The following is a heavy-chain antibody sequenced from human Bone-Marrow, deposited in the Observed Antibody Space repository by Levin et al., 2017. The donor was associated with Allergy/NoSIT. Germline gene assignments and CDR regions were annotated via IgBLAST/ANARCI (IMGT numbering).Heavy chain of an antibody. J-gene: IGHJ5*02. CDR2: INTNSGNP. D-gene: IGHD3-22*01. Sequence: GESLKISCKTSGYTFTSYGINWVRQAPGQGLEWMGWINTNSGNPTYAQGFTGRFVFSLDTAVSTAYLQISNLKAEDTALYYCARLSVIAGRFRWFDPWGQGTQVTVSS. CDR1: GYTFTSYG. CDR3: ARLSVIAGRFRWFDP. V-gene: IGHV7-4-1*02.